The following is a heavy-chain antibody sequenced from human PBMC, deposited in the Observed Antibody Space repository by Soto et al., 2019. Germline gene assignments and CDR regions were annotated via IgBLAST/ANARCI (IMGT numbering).Heavy chain of an antibody. CDR1: GGSISSYY. V-gene: IGHV4-59*01. J-gene: IGHJ5*02. Sequence: QVQLQESGPGLVKPSETLSLTCTVSGGSISSYYWSWIRQPPGKGLEWIGYIYYSGSTNYNPSLKSRVTISVDTSKNQFSLKLSSVTAADTAVYYCARGSRVGGRTYHWFDPWGQGTLVTVSS. D-gene: IGHD2-15*01. CDR2: IYYSGST. CDR3: ARGSRVGGRTYHWFDP.